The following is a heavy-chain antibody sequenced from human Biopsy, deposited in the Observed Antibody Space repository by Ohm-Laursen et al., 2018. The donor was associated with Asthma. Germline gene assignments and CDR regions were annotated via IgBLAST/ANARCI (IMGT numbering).Heavy chain of an antibody. V-gene: IGHV1-69*01. J-gene: IGHJ6*02. CDR3: ARGVSTVDYGYYYFAMDV. D-gene: IGHD4-17*01. CDR2: IIPVFGTS. Sequence: SSVKVPCKASRGTFRRYAISWVRQAPGQVLEWLGGIIPVFGTSNYVQKFQGRVTFTADGSTSSAYLELSSLTSEDSAVYYCARGVSTVDYGYYYFAMDVWGQGTTVTVSS. CDR1: RGTFRRYA.